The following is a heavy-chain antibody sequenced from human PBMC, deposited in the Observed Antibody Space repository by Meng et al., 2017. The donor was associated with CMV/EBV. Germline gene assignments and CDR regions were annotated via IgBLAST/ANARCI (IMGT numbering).Heavy chain of an antibody. CDR3: ARGWIQLWLMGY. V-gene: IGHV1-2*02. J-gene: IGHJ4*02. CDR2: INPNSSGT. D-gene: IGHD5-18*01. Sequence: ASVKVSCKASGYTFTGYYMHWVRQAPGQGLEWMGWINPNSSGTNYAQKFQGRVTMTRDTSISTAYMELSRLRSDDTAVYYCARGWIQLWLMGYWGQGTLVTVSS. CDR1: GYTFTGYY.